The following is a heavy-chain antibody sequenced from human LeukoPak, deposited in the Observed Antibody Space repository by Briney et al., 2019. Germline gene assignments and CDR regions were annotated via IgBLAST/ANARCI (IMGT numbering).Heavy chain of an antibody. J-gene: IGHJ4*02. V-gene: IGHV3-15*01. CDR1: GFTFSNAW. D-gene: IGHD1-1*01. Sequence: GGSLRLSCAASGFTFSNAWMSWVRQAPGKGLEWVSRIKSKTDGGTTDYAAPVKGRFTISRDDSKNTLYLQMNSLKTEDTAVYYCTTDETAFDYWGQGTLVTVSS. CDR3: TTDETAFDY. CDR2: IKSKTDGGTT.